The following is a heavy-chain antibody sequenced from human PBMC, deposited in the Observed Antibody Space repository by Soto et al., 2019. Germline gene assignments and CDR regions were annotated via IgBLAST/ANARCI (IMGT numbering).Heavy chain of an antibody. CDR1: GYSISNGYY. D-gene: IGHD3-3*01. CDR2: IYHSGTT. Sequence: PSETLSLTCTVSGYSISNGYYWGWIRQSPEKGLEWIGTIYHSGTTYYNPSLKSRVTISVDKSKNQFSLKPSSLRSEDTAVYYCARAPAVLEWLLFSVWWFDPWGQGTLVTVSS. V-gene: IGHV4-38-2*02. J-gene: IGHJ5*02. CDR3: ARAPAVLEWLLFSVWWFDP.